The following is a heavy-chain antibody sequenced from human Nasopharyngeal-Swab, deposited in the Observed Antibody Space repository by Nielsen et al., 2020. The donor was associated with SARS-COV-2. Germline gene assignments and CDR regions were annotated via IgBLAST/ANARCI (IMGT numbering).Heavy chain of an antibody. J-gene: IGHJ4*02. D-gene: IGHD6-6*01. CDR3: AREDASPTAFFDS. V-gene: IGHV4-34*01. CDR2: INHSGST. Sequence: WIRQPPGRGLEWIGEINHSGSTNYNPSLKSRVTISVDTSKNQFSLKLSSVTAADTAVYYCAREDASPTAFFDSWGQGMLVTVSS.